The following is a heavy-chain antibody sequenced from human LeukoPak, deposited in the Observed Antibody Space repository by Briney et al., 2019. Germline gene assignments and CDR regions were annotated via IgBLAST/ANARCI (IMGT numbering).Heavy chain of an antibody. CDR3: AKVAGITIFGVVIMDYYFDY. D-gene: IGHD3-3*01. CDR2: ISYDGSNK. V-gene: IGHV3-30*18. Sequence: GRSLRLSCAASGFTFSSYGMHWVRQAPGKGLEWVAVISYDGSNKYYADSVKGRFTISRDNSKNTPYLQMNSLRAEDTAVYYCAKVAGITIFGVVIMDYYFDYWGQGTLVTVSS. J-gene: IGHJ4*02. CDR1: GFTFSSYG.